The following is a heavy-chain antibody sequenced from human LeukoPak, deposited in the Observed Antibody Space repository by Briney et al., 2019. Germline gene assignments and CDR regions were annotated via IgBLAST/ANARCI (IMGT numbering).Heavy chain of an antibody. CDR1: GFTFSNSA. V-gene: IGHV3-23*01. Sequence: GGSLRLSCAASGFTFSNSAMRWVRQAPGKGGEGVSAISGSGGGTYYADSVKGRFTISRDNSKNTLYVQMNSLRAADTAVYYCAKAAGRGYNYGDYFDYWGQGTLVTVSS. D-gene: IGHD5-18*01. CDR3: AKAAGRGYNYGDYFDY. CDR2: ISGSGGGT. J-gene: IGHJ4*02.